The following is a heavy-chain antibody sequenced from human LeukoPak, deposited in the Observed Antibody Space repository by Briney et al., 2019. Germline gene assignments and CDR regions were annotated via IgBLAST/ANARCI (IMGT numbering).Heavy chain of an antibody. V-gene: IGHV1-69*06. CDR3: ASNSGSYYLSFDY. CDR2: IIPIFGTA. J-gene: IGHJ4*02. CDR1: GYTFTSYG. D-gene: IGHD1-26*01. Sequence: GASVKVSCKASGYTFTSYGISWVRQAPGQGLEWMGGIIPIFGTANYAQKFQGRVTITADKSTSTAYMELSSLRSEDTAVYYCASNSGSYYLSFDYWGQGTLVTVSS.